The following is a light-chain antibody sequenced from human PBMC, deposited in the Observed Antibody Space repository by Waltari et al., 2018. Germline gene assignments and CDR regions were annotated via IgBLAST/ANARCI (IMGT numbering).Light chain of an antibody. CDR3: QQYNSYAPT. J-gene: IGKJ2*01. CDR1: QSISSW. Sequence: DIQMTQSPSTLSASVGDRVTITCRASQSISSWLAWYQQKPGKAPKVLIYKASSLESGVPSRFSGSGPGTEFPLTIGSLQPDDLATYYCQQYNSYAPTFG. CDR2: KAS. V-gene: IGKV1-5*03.